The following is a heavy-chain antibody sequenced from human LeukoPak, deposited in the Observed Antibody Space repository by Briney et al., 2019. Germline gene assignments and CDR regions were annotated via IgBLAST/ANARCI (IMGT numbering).Heavy chain of an antibody. CDR2: IHHSGST. D-gene: IGHD4-17*01. CDR3: ARGTTVTTNWFDP. V-gene: IGHV4-30-2*01. J-gene: IGHJ5*02. Sequence: SETLSLTCAVSGGSISSGGYSWSWIRQPPGKGLEWIGYIHHSGSTYYNPSLKSRVTISVDRSKNQFSLKLSSVTAADTAVYYCARGTTVTTNWFDPWGQGTLVTVSS. CDR1: GGSISSGGYS.